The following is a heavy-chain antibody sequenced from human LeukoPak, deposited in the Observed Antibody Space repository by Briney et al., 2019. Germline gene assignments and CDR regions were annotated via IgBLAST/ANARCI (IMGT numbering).Heavy chain of an antibody. CDR2: ISNNGGST. D-gene: IGHD3-16*01. CDR3: VKVTGGYWYFDL. V-gene: IGHV3-64D*06. Sequence: GGSLRLSCSGSGFTFSSYAMHWVRQAPGKGLEYVSGISNNGGSTNYADSMKGRFTISRDNSKNTLYLQMSSLRVEDTAVYYCVKVTGGYWYFDLWGRGTLVTVSS. CDR1: GFTFSSYA. J-gene: IGHJ2*01.